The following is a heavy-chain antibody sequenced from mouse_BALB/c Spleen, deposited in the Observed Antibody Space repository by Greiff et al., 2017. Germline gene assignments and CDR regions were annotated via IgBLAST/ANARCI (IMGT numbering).Heavy chain of an antibody. CDR3: ARFYYGYDYAMDY. V-gene: IGHV5-17*02. CDR2: ISSGSSTI. J-gene: IGHJ4*01. CDR1: GFTFRSFG. Sequence: EVHLVESGGGLVQPGGSRKLSCAASGFTFRSFGMHWVRQAPEKGLEWVAYISSGSSTIYYADTVKGRFTISRDNPKNTLFLQMTSLRSEDTAMYYCARFYYGYDYAMDYWGQGTSVTVSS. D-gene: IGHD2-2*01.